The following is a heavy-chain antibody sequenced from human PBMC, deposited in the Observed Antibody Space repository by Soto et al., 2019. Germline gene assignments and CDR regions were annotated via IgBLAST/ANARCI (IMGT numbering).Heavy chain of an antibody. D-gene: IGHD2-2*02. CDR1: GFTFSDYA. V-gene: IGHV3-23*01. CDR3: ANVPIWCSSTSCYTEGFDY. J-gene: IGHJ4*02. CDR2: ISAGGST. Sequence: EVQLLDAGGGLVQPGGSLRLSCTASGFTFSDYAMSWVRQPPGKGLEWVPVISAGGSTYYADSVKGRFTVSRANSKNTLYLQMNSLRAEDTVVYYCANVPIWCSSTSCYTEGFDYWGQGTLVIVSS.